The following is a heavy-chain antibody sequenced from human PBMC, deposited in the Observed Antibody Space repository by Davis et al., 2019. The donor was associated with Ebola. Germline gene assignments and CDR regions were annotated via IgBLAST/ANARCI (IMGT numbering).Heavy chain of an antibody. Sequence: ASVKVSCKASGYIFIYHYLHWVRQAPGQGLEWMGIINPSGGSTSYAQKFRGRVTMTRDTSTNTVYMELNSLRSEDTDVYFCARVFRPGYTSSRDAFNIWGQGTMVTVSS. CDR3: ARVFRPGYTSSRDAFNI. CDR2: INPSGGST. V-gene: IGHV1-46*01. CDR1: GYIFIYHY. J-gene: IGHJ3*02. D-gene: IGHD6-13*01.